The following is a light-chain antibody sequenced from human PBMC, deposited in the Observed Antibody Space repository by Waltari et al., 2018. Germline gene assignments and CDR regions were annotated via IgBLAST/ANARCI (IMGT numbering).Light chain of an antibody. Sequence: EIVLTQSPATLSVSPGEGATLSCMASQGINSDLAWYQHKPGQAPRLLNYGASTSAAGVPARCSGSGSGTEFTLTISSLQSEDFGVYYCQQSKIWPAFGQGTKVEIK. CDR1: QGINSD. CDR2: GAS. V-gene: IGKV3-15*01. J-gene: IGKJ1*01. CDR3: QQSKIWPA.